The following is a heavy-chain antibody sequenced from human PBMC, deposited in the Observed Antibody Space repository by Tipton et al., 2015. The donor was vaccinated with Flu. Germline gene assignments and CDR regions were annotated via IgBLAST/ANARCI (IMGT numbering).Heavy chain of an antibody. J-gene: IGHJ4*02. Sequence: TLSLTCSVSGGSVGSPYCWNWIRQPPGEGLEWIGYIYNSEYTKYNPSLKSRVTISVDTSKKQFSLQLRSVTAADTAVYYCARDPSLGMPDYFDSWGQGILVTASS. CDR2: IYNSEYT. D-gene: IGHD2-2*01. CDR3: ARDPSLGMPDYFDS. V-gene: IGHV4-61*01. CDR1: GGSVGSPYC.